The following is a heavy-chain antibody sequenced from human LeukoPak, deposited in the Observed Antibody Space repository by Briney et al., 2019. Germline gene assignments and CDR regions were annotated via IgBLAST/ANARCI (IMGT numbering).Heavy chain of an antibody. CDR3: AKEVSWNLHYFDY. D-gene: IGHD1-1*01. Sequence: GGSLRLSCAASGFTFGSYAMIWVRQAPGKGLEWDSVISGSSGTTYYADSVKGRFTISRDNSKNTLYLQMNSLRAEDTAVYYCAKEVSWNLHYFDYWGQGTLVTVSS. J-gene: IGHJ4*02. CDR2: ISGSSGTT. V-gene: IGHV3-23*01. CDR1: GFTFGSYA.